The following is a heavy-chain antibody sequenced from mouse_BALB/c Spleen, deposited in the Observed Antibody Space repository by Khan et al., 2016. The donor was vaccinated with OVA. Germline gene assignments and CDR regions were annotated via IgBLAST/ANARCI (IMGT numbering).Heavy chain of an antibody. CDR2: PSRGST. Sequence: PSRGSTNYNQKFTDKATLTADKSSSTAYMQLSSLTSVDSAVYYCARRTTEYAMDYWGQGTSVTVSS. V-gene: IGHV1S26*01. D-gene: IGHD2-14*01. J-gene: IGHJ4*01. CDR3: ARRTTEYAMDY.